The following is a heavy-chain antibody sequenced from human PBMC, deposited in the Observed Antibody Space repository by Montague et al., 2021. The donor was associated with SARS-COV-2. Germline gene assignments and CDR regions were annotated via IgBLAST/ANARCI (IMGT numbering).Heavy chain of an antibody. V-gene: IGHV3-23*01. CDR3: AKSRPHTNEFGSAFDI. D-gene: IGHD3-3*01. CDR1: GFTFSNYA. J-gene: IGHJ3*02. CDR2: IDGGGYST. Sequence: SLSLSCAASGFTFSNYAMSWVRQAPGKGLRWVSAIDGGGYSTFYGDSVKGRFTISRDNSKGTLHLQMNSLRAEDTAIYYCAKSRPHTNEFGSAFDIWGQGTMVTVSS.